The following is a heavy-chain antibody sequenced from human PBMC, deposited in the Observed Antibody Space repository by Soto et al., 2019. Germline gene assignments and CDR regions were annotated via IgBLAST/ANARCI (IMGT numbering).Heavy chain of an antibody. Sequence: PGESLKLSCEASGYRFTSNWIGWVRQMPGKGLEWMGIIYPGGSDTRYSPSFQGQVTISADKSITTAYLQWSSLKASDSAIYYCARRFEYSSSAFDFWGQGTLVTVSS. CDR1: GYRFTSNW. CDR2: IYPGGSDT. CDR3: ARRFEYSSSAFDF. J-gene: IGHJ4*02. D-gene: IGHD6-6*01. V-gene: IGHV5-51*01.